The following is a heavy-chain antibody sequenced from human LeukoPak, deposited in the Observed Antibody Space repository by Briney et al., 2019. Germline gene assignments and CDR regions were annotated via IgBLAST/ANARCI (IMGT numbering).Heavy chain of an antibody. D-gene: IGHD3-3*01. V-gene: IGHV3-23*01. J-gene: IGHJ4*02. CDR3: AKDIPRYYDFWSGLGGPDY. CDR2: ISSSGGST. Sequence: GGSLRLSCAASGFTFSTYTMNWVRQAPGKGLEWVSAISSSGGSTYYADSVKGRFTISRDNAKNTLYLQMNSLRAEDTAVYYCAKDIPRYYDFWSGLGGPDYWGQGTLVTVSS. CDR1: GFTFSTYT.